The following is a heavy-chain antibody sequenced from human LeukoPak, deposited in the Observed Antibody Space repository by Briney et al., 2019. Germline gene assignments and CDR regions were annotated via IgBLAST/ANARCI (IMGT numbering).Heavy chain of an antibody. CDR2: IYHSGST. D-gene: IGHD4-23*01. CDR3: ARESGTTVVTYYFDY. CDR1: GYSISSGYY. V-gene: IGHV4-38-2*02. Sequence: TSETLSLTCTVSGYSISSGYYWGWIRQPPGKGLEWIGSIYHSGSTYYNPSLKSRVTISVDTSKNQFSLKLSSVTAADTAVYYCARESGTTVVTYYFDYWGQGTLVTVSS. J-gene: IGHJ4*02.